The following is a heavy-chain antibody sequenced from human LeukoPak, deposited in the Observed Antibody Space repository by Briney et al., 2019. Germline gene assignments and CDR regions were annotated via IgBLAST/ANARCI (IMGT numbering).Heavy chain of an antibody. CDR2: ISGSGGST. CDR1: GFTFSSYA. Sequence: GGSLRLSCAASGFTFSSYAMSWVRQAPGKGLEWVSAISGSGGSTYYADSVKGRFTIFRDNSKNTLYLQMNSLRAEDTAVYYCAKERARYYDSSGIDYWGQGTLVTVSS. CDR3: AKERARYYDSSGIDY. D-gene: IGHD3-22*01. J-gene: IGHJ4*02. V-gene: IGHV3-23*01.